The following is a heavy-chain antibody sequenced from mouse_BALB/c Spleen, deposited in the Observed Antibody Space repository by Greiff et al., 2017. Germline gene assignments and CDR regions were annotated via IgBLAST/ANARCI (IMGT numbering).Heavy chain of an antibody. CDR1: GYTFTDYN. V-gene: IGHV1S29*02. J-gene: IGHJ2*01. CDR2: IYPYNGGT. CDR3: ARRIYYYGSSFDY. Sequence: EVQLQQSGPELVKPGASVKISCKASGYTFTDYNMHWVKQSHGKSLEWIGYIYPYNGGTGYNQKFKSKATLTVDNSSSTAYMELRSLTSEDSAVYYCARRIYYYGSSFDYWGQGTTLTVSS. D-gene: IGHD1-1*01.